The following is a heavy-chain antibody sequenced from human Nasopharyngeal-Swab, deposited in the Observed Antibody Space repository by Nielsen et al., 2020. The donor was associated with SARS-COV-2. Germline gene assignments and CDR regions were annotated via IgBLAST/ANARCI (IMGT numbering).Heavy chain of an antibody. CDR3: ARAGDLTAYYSYYMDV. D-gene: IGHD2-21*02. J-gene: IGHJ6*03. CDR2: VNHSGST. CDR1: GGSFSGYY. Sequence: ESLKISCAVYGGSFSGYYWSWIRQPPGKGLEWIGEVNHSGSTHYNPPLKSRVTISVDTSNNQFSLKLSSVTAADTALYYCARAGDLTAYYSYYMDVWGNGTTVTVSS. V-gene: IGHV4-34*01.